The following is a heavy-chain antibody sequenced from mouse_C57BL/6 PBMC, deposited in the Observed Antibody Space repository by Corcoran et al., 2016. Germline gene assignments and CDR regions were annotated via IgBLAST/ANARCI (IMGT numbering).Heavy chain of an antibody. CDR2: IYPGSGST. D-gene: IGHD2-3*01. CDR3: ARCDGYHGYYFDY. J-gene: IGHJ2*01. V-gene: IGHV1-55*01. Sequence: QVQLQQPGAELVKPGASVKMSCKASGYTFTSYWITWVKQRPGQGLEWIGDIYPGSGSTNYNEKFKSKATLTVDTSSSTTYMQLSSLTSEDSAVYYCARCDGYHGYYFDYCGQGTTLTVSS. CDR1: GYTFTSYW.